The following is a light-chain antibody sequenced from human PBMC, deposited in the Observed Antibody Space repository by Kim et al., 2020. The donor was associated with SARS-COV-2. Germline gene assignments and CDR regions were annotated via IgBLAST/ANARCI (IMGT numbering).Light chain of an antibody. Sequence: PGKTVTISCTRSSGSIASNYVQWYQQRPGSAPTTVIYEDNQRPSGVPDRFSGSIDSSSNSASLTISGLKTEDEADYYCQSYDSSNWVFGGGTQLTVL. CDR2: EDN. V-gene: IGLV6-57*03. CDR1: SGSIASNY. J-gene: IGLJ3*02. CDR3: QSYDSSNWV.